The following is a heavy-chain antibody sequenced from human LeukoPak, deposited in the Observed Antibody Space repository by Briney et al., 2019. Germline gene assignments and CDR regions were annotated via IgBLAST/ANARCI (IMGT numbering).Heavy chain of an antibody. CDR1: GVTFITYS. Sequence: PAGTLSLSCAASGVTFITYSLIWVRQAPGKGLEWVSSISGDSTYIYYADSVKCRFTITRDNDKNSLFLQMSSVRAEDRAVYYCVRAVFSRSYYWDYWGQGTLVTVSS. CDR3: VRAVFSRSYYWDY. J-gene: IGHJ4*02. D-gene: IGHD6-13*01. CDR2: ISGDSTYI. V-gene: IGHV3-21*01.